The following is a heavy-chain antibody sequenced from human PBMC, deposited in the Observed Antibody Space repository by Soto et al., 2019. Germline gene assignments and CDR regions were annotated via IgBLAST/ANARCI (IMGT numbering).Heavy chain of an antibody. CDR3: ARSKGDSHHSSGYNYYFDY. CDR2: INPNSGGT. J-gene: IGHJ4*02. V-gene: IGHV1-2*02. CDR1: GYTFTGYY. D-gene: IGHD3-22*01. Sequence: ASVKVSCKASGYTFTGYYMHWVRQAPGQGLEWMGWINPNSGGTKSAQKFQGRVTMTRDTSISTAYMELSRLRSDDTAVYYCARSKGDSHHSSGYNYYFDYWGQGTLVTV.